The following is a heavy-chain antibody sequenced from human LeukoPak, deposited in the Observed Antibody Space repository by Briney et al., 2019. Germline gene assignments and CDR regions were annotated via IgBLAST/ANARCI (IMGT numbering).Heavy chain of an antibody. CDR2: IYYSGST. Sequence: SETLSLTCTVSGGSISSSSYYWGWIRQPPGKGLEWIGSIYYSGSTYYNPSLKSRVTISVDTSKNQFSLKLSSVTAADTAVYYCARQEYGSGSYYHFIWFDPWGQGTLVTVSS. J-gene: IGHJ5*02. D-gene: IGHD3-10*01. CDR3: ARQEYGSGSYYHFIWFDP. CDR1: GGSISSSSYY. V-gene: IGHV4-39*01.